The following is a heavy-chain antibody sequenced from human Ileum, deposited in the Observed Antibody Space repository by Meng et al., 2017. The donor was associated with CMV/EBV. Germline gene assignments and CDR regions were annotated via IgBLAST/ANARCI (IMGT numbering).Heavy chain of an antibody. CDR1: GFTFSSYG. CDR3: ATLTDY. V-gene: IGHV3-30*02. J-gene: IGHJ4*02. D-gene: IGHD4/OR15-4a*01. CDR2: IRYDGSNK. Sequence: GESLKISCAASGFTFSSYGMHWVRQAPGKGLEWVAFIRYDGSNKYYADSVKGRFTISRDNSKNTLYLRMNSLRAEDTAVYYCATLTDYWGQGTLVTVSS.